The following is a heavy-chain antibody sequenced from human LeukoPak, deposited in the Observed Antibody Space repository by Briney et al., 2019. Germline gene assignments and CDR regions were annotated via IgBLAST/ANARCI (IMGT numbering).Heavy chain of an antibody. CDR2: INPSGGST. D-gene: IGHD3-10*01. CDR1: GYTFTSYY. J-gene: IGHJ6*02. CDR3: ARAIWFGELLPYGMDV. Sequence: ASVKVSCKASGYTFTSYYMHWVRQAPGQGLEWMGIINPSGGSTSYAQKFQGRVTMARDTSTSTVYMELSSLRSEDTAVYYCARAIWFGELLPYGMDVWGQGTTVTVSS. V-gene: IGHV1-46*01.